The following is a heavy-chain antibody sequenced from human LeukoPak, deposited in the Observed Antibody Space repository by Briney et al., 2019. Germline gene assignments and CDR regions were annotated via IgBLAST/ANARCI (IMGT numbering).Heavy chain of an antibody. Sequence: ASVKVSCKASGYTFTTYGISWVRQDPGQGLEWMGWISTYNGNTNYAQKLQGRVTMTTDTSTSTAYMELRSLGSDDTAVYFCARVVRFGELSFSWQYYFDYWGQGTLVTVSS. CDR1: GYTFTTYG. CDR2: ISTYNGNT. D-gene: IGHD3-10*01. J-gene: IGHJ4*02. CDR3: ARVVRFGELSFSWQYYFDY. V-gene: IGHV1-18*01.